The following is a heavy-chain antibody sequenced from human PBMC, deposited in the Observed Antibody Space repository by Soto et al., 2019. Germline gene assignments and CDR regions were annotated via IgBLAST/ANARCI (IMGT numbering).Heavy chain of an antibody. J-gene: IGHJ4*02. Sequence: EVQLVESGGGLVQPGGSLRLSCAASGFTFSSYAMHWVRQAPGKGLEYVSSISSNGGSTYSANSVKGRFTISRDTSKNTVYLQMGGLRAEDMAVYYCARGPGYCSGTSCYSTGGYFDYWGQGTLVTVS. CDR2: ISSNGGST. CDR3: ARGPGYCSGTSCYSTGGYFDY. CDR1: GFTFSSYA. V-gene: IGHV3-64*01. D-gene: IGHD2-2*02.